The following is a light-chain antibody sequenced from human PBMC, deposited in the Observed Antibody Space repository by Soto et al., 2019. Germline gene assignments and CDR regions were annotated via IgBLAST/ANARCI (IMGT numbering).Light chain of an antibody. J-gene: IGKJ5*01. CDR1: QTVSITY. CDR3: HQYRSGPLVT. Sequence: VEIASFSSSAIQTVSITYLSWYQQQPGQAPRLLLFGASNRATGITDRLSGSGSGREFTLTIIRREPDDFAVEYYHQYRSGPLVTFGQGTRLENK. CDR2: GAS. V-gene: IGKV3-20*01.